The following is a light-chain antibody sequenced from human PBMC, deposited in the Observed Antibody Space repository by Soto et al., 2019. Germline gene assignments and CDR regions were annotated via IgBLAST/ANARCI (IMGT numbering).Light chain of an antibody. CDR2: GAS. CDR3: QQYESPLTWT. Sequence: DIVLTQSPGTLSLSPGERATLSCRASQSVSSNNLAWLRQKPGQAPRLLIYGASSRATDIPDRFSGSGSGTDFTLTISRLEPEDFAVYYCQQYESPLTWTFGQGTKVDIK. CDR1: QSVSSNN. V-gene: IGKV3-20*01. J-gene: IGKJ1*01.